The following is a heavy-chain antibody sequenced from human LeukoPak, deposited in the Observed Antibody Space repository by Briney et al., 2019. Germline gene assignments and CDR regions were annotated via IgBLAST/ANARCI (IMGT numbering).Heavy chain of an antibody. V-gene: IGHV3-11*06. CDR1: GFTFSDYY. CDR2: IRSSSSYT. D-gene: IGHD3-22*01. Sequence: GGSLRLSCAASGFTFSDYYMSWIRQAPGKGLEWVSYIRSSSSYTNYAGSVKGRFTTSRDNAKNSLYLQMNSLRAEDTAVYYCARILITFNWFDPWGQGTLVTVSS. CDR3: ARILITFNWFDP. J-gene: IGHJ5*02.